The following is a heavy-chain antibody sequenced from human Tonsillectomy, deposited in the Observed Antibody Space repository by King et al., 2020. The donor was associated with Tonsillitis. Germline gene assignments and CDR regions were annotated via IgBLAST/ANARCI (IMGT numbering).Heavy chain of an antibody. D-gene: IGHD6-13*01. Sequence: VQLVESGGGVVQPGGSLRLSCAASGFSFSSYGMHWVRQAPGKGLEWLALIRYDGSNKYYGDSVKGRFTISRDNSKNTLSLQMNSLRAADTAVYYCAKDEIAAIDYWGQGTLVTVCS. V-gene: IGHV3-30*02. CDR2: IRYDGSNK. J-gene: IGHJ4*02. CDR1: GFSFSSYG. CDR3: AKDEIAAIDY.